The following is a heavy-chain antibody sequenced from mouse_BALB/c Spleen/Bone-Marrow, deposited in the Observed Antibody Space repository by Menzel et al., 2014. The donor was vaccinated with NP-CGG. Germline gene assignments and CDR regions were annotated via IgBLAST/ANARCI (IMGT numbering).Heavy chain of an antibody. D-gene: IGHD2-3*01. CDR1: GFDFRRYW. J-gene: IGHJ1*01. CDR2: INPDSSMI. V-gene: IGHV4-1*02. Sequence: EGKRKESRVDLVQPGGSLKLSCVGTGFDFRRYWMSWVRQAPGEELEWIGEINPDSSMINYTPSLKDKFIISRDIAKKTLFLQMSKGRSEDTVCYYCGLLGYYVYLDFWDAATTV. CDR3: GLLGYYVYLDF.